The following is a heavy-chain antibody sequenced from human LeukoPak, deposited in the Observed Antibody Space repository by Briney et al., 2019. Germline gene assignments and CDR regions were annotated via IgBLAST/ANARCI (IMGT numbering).Heavy chain of an antibody. CDR2: IYYSGST. Sequence: PSETLSLTCTVSGVSINNYYWIWIRQPPGKGLEWIGYIYYSGSTTYNPSLKSRVTISLDTSKNQFSLKLESVTAADTAVYYCARIVPYKYGYVDYWGQGTLVTVSP. J-gene: IGHJ4*02. CDR3: ARIVPYKYGYVDY. D-gene: IGHD5-18*01. V-gene: IGHV4-59*01. CDR1: GVSINNYY.